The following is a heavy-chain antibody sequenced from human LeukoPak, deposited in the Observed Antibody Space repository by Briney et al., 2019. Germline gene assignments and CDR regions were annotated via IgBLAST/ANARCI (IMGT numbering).Heavy chain of an antibody. J-gene: IGHJ4*02. D-gene: IGHD3-16*01. V-gene: IGHV3-53*01. CDR2: INSGGTI. CDR1: GFIVSSNF. CDR3: ATGRGDY. Sequence: GGSLRLSCAASGFIVSSNFMGWVRQAPRKGLECVSLINSGGTIFYADSVKGRFTISRDDSKNTLYLQMNSLRAEDTAVYYCATGRGDYCGQGTLVTVSS.